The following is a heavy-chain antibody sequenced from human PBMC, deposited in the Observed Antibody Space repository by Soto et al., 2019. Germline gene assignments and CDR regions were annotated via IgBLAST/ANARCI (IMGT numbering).Heavy chain of an antibody. CDR1: GYTFGGYY. CDR2: INANSGVT. V-gene: IGHV1-2*02. CDR3: ANFDVSSTHF. J-gene: IGHJ4*02. D-gene: IGHD6-13*01. Sequence: QVQLVQSGAEVKKPGASVKVSCKASGYTFGGYYMHWVRQAPGQGLEYMGWINANSGVTNYAQKWQGRVTMTRDTSISTAYMELRSLRSDDTAVFYCANFDVSSTHFWGQGTLVTVSS.